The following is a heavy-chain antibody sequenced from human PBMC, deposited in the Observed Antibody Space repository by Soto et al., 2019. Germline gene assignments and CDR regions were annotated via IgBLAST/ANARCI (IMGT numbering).Heavy chain of an antibody. CDR1: GGSISSYY. CDR2: IYDSGST. Sequence: SETLSLTCTVSGGSISSYYWSWIRQPPGKGLEWIGYIYDSGSTNYNPSLKSRVTISADTSKNQFSLKLTSVTAADTAVYYCARHLYYDISPGYLRPYHYYGMDVWGQGTTVTVSS. D-gene: IGHD3-9*01. CDR3: ARHLYYDISPGYLRPYHYYGMDV. V-gene: IGHV4-59*08. J-gene: IGHJ6*02.